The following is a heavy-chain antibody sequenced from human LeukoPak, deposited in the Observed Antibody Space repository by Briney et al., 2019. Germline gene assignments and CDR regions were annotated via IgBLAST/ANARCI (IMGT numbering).Heavy chain of an antibody. Sequence: ASVKVSCKASGYAFSSYGISWVRQAPGQGLEWMGWISVNNGDTNYAQKLQGRVTMTTDTSTNTAYMELRSLRSDDTAVYYCAREGLGELTLDYWGQGTLVTVSS. CDR2: ISVNNGDT. V-gene: IGHV1-18*01. CDR1: GYAFSSYG. CDR3: AREGLGELTLDY. D-gene: IGHD3-16*01. J-gene: IGHJ4*02.